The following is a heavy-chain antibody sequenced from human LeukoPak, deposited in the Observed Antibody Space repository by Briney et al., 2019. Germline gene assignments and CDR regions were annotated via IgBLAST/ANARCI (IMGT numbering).Heavy chain of an antibody. V-gene: IGHV3-21*01. CDR1: GFTFSSYS. CDR3: AREPRYYYDSSGPHDY. D-gene: IGHD3-22*01. Sequence: GGSLRLSCAASGFTFSSYSMNWVRQAPGKGLEWVSSISSSSSYIYYADSVKGRFTISRDNAKNSLYLQMNSLRAEDTAVYYCAREPRYYYDSSGPHDYWGQGTLVTVSS. CDR2: ISSSSSYI. J-gene: IGHJ4*02.